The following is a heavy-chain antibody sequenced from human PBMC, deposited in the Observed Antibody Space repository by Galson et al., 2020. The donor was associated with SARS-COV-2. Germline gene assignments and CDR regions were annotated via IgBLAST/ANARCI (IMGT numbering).Heavy chain of an antibody. CDR3: ARDVSGWASDI. CDR2: ISHDGRIE. Sequence: QLGESLKISCAASGFTFHNYAIHWVRQAPGKGLEWVAGISHDGRIEVYADSVKGRFTISRDNSEDMLFLQMDSLRADDTAVYYCARDVSGWASDIWGQGTMVTVAS. D-gene: IGHD3-16*01. CDR1: GFTFHNYA. V-gene: IGHV3-30*04. J-gene: IGHJ3*02.